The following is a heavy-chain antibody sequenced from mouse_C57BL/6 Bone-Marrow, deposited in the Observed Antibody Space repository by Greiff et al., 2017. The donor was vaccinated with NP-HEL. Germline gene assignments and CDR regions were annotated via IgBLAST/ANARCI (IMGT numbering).Heavy chain of an antibody. CDR2: IDLNSGGT. CDR3: ARGGWLIY. V-gene: IGHV1-72*01. D-gene: IGHD2-3*01. CDR1: GYTFTSYW. Sequence: VQLQQPGAELVKPGASVKLSCKASGYTFTSYWMPWVTQRPGRGLEWIGRIDLNSGGTKYNEKFKRKATLTVDKPSSTAYMQRSSLTSEDSAVKYCARGGWLIYWGQGTLVTVSA. J-gene: IGHJ3*01.